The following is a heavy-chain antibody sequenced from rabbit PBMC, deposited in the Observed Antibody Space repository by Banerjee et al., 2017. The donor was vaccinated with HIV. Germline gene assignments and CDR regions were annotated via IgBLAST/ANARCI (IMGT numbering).Heavy chain of an antibody. CDR2: ST. Sequence: STWYASWVNGRFTISKTSSTSVTLQMTSLTAADTATYFCARRVGYGVIGWNFNLWGPGTLVTVS. CDR3: ARRVGYGVIGWNFNL. J-gene: IGHJ4*01. D-gene: IGHD6-1*01. V-gene: IGHV1S40*01.